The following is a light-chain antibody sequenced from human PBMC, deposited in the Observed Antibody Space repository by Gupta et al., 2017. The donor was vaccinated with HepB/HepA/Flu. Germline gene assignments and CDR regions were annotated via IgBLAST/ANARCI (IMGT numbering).Light chain of an antibody. CDR3: QQSYRTPYT. CDR2: AAS. J-gene: IGKJ2*01. V-gene: IGKV1-39*01. CDR1: QSISTY. Sequence: DIQMTQSPFSLSASVGDRVTLTCRANQSISTYLNWYQQKLGKAPKLLIFAASRLQSGVPSRFSGSGSGTDFTLTISSLQAEDFATYYCQQSYRTPYTFGRGTKLEI.